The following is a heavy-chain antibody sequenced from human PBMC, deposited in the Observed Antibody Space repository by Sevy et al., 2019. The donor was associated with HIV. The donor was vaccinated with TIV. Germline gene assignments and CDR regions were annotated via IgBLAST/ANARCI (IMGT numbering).Heavy chain of an antibody. Sequence: ASVKVSCKASGYSFTNYYIHWVRQAPGQGLEWMGVINPSGGSTSYAQKLQGRVTMTRDTSTSTVYMELSSRRSEDTAVYYCARVYYYDYSGPGYWGQGTLVTVSS. CDR2: INPSGGST. CDR1: GYSFTNYY. J-gene: IGHJ4*02. V-gene: IGHV1-46*04. D-gene: IGHD3-22*01. CDR3: ARVYYYDYSGPGY.